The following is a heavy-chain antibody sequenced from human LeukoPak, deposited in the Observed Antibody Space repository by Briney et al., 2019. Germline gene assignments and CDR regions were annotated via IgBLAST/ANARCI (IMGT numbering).Heavy chain of an antibody. CDR1: GFTFSSYW. CDR3: AKYTEPSRPFWSGYYPLGYFDY. CDR2: ISGSGGST. Sequence: GGSLRLSCAASGFTFSSYWMSWVRQAPGKGLEWVSAISGSGGSTYYADSVKGRFTISRDNSKNTLYLQMNSLRAEDTAVYYCAKYTEPSRPFWSGYYPLGYFDYWGQGTLVTVSS. D-gene: IGHD3-3*01. V-gene: IGHV3-23*01. J-gene: IGHJ4*02.